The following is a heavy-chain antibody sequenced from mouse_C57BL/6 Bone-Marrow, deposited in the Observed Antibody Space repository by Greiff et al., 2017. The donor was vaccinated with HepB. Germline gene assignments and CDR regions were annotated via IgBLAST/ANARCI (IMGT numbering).Heavy chain of an antibody. V-gene: IGHV2-2*01. D-gene: IGHD3-2*02. CDR3: ASPDSSGYGFAY. CDR2: IWSGGST. CDR1: GFSLTSYG. J-gene: IGHJ3*01. Sequence: QVQLKQSGPGLVQPSQCLSISCTASGFSLTSYGVHWVRQSPGKGLEWLGVIWSGGSTDYNAAFIYRLSISKDNSKSQVFFKMNSLQADDTAIYYCASPDSSGYGFAYWGQGTLVTVSA.